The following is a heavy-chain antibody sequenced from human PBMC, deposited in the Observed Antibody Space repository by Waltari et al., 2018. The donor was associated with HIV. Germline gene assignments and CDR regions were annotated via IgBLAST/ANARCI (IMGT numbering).Heavy chain of an antibody. CDR2: INAGNGNT. J-gene: IGHJ6*02. Sequence: QVQLVQSGAEVKKPGASVKVSCKASGYTFTSYAMHWVRQAPGQRLEWMGWINAGNGNTKYSQKFQGRVTITRDTSASTAYMELSSLRSEDTAVYYCATLDPERGVRSNYYGMDVWGQGTTVTVSS. D-gene: IGHD3-10*01. V-gene: IGHV1-3*01. CDR3: ATLDPERGVRSNYYGMDV. CDR1: GYTFTSYA.